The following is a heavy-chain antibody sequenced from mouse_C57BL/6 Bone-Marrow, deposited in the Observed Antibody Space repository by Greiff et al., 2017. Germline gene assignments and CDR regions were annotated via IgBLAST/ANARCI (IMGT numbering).Heavy chain of an antibody. J-gene: IGHJ3*01. V-gene: IGHV5-4*01. CDR3: AIDRTTGGEFDY. Sequence: DVMLVESGAGLVKPGGSLKLSCTASGFTFSSYAMSWVRQTPEKSLEWVATISDGGSYTYYPDNVKGRFTISRDNAKNNLYLQMSHLKSEDTAVYYCAIDRTTGGEFDYWGQGTMVTVSA. CDR1: GFTFSSYA. CDR2: ISDGGSYT. D-gene: IGHD2-12*01.